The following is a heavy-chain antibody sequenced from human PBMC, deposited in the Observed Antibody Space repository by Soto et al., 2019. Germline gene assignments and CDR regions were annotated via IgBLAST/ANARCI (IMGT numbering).Heavy chain of an antibody. V-gene: IGHV2-5*02. D-gene: IGHD2-21*02. CDR1: GFSLSTSGVA. CDR3: AHRLTATAFDI. CDR2: IYWDDDK. Sequence: QITLKESGPPLVKPTQTLTLTCTFSGFSLSTSGVAVGWIRQPPGKALEWLALIYWDDDKRYSPSMKGRLTIPRDTPKNQVVLIMTNMDPEDTATYYCAHRLTATAFDIWGQGTMVTVSS. J-gene: IGHJ3*02.